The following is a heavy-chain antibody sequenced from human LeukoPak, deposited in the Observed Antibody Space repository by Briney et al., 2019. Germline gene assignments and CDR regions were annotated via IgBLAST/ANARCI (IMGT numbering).Heavy chain of an antibody. D-gene: IGHD3-22*01. J-gene: IGHJ4*02. CDR2: INHSGST. CDR1: GGSFSGYY. V-gene: IGHV4-34*01. Sequence: PSETLSLTCAVYGGSFSGYYWSWIRQPPGKRLKWIGEINHSGSTNYNPSLKSRVTISVDTSKNQFSLKLSSVTAADTAVYYCARDSGMLYYDSSGYAYDYWGQGTLVTVSS. CDR3: ARDSGMLYYDSSGYAYDY.